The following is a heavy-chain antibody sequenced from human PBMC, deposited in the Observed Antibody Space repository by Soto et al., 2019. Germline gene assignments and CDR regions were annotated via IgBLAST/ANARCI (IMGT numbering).Heavy chain of an antibody. CDR2: ISGSGGST. CDR3: AKDRSVFDI. CDR1: SGYA. Sequence: SGYAGRCIIQAPGKGLEWVSAISGSGGSTYSADSVKGRFTISSVNSKHTPDRQMNSLRAEDTAGYYVAKDRSVFDIWAQGTSVPVSP. V-gene: IGHV3-23*01. J-gene: IGHJ5*02.